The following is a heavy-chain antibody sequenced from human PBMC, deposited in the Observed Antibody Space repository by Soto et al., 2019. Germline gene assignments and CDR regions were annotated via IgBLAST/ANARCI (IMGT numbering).Heavy chain of an antibody. CDR1: GGSISSYY. V-gene: IGHV4-4*07. J-gene: IGHJ5*02. Sequence: PSDTLSLTCTVSGGSISSYYWSWIRQPAGKGLEWIGRIYASGSTNYNPSLKSRVIMSIDTSKNQFSLNMSSVTAADTAIYYCARSAVPRGGWFRPWGQGTLVTVSS. D-gene: IGHD2-15*01. CDR3: ARSAVPRGGWFRP. CDR2: IYASGST.